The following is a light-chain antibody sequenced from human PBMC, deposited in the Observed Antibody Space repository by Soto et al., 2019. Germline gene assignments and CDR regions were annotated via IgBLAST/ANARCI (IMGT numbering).Light chain of an antibody. Sequence: DIQMTQSPSAMSASVGDTVTITCRASQTVYTFLARFQQKPGKVPKRLIYAASSLQSGVPSRFSGSGSGTEFTLTISNLQPEDFATYYCLHHRTCTYTRGQGTKLEL. CDR3: LHHRTCTYT. J-gene: IGKJ2*01. CDR1: QTVYTF. V-gene: IGKV1-17*03. CDR2: AAS.